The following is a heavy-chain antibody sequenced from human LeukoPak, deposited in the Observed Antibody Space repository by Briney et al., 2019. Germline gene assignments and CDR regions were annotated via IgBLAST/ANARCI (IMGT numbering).Heavy chain of an antibody. J-gene: IGHJ4*02. V-gene: IGHV3-21*05. CDR2: ISGSGGNT. CDR1: GFTFSSYA. Sequence: GGSLRLSCAASGFTFSSYAMSWVRQAPGKGLEWVSSISGSGGNTFYADSVKGRFTISRDNAKNSLYLQMNSLRAEDTAVYYCAREALRFLEWLAPFDYWGQGTLVTVSS. D-gene: IGHD3-3*01. CDR3: AREALRFLEWLAPFDY.